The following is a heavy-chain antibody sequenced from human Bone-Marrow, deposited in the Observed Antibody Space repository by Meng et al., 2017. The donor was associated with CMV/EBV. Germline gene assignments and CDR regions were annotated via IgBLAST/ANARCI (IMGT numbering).Heavy chain of an antibody. CDR2: INHSGRT. CDR3: ARAFCRSASCYAFDI. D-gene: IGHD2-2*01. Sequence: SETLSLTCTVSGGSVSSGSYYWSWIRQPPGKGLEWIGEINHSGRTNYNPSLRSRLTISEDTSKSQVSLNLSSVTAADTALYYCARAFCRSASCYAFDIWGQGTMVTVSS. J-gene: IGHJ3*02. CDR1: GGSVSSGSYY. V-gene: IGHV4-61*01.